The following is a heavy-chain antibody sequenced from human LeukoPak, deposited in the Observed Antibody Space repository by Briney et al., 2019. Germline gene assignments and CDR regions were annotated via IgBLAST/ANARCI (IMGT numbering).Heavy chain of an antibody. V-gene: IGHV4-59*01. CDR1: GGSISSYY. CDR2: IYYSGST. D-gene: IGHD5-18*01. Sequence: SETLSLTCTVSGGSISSYYWSWIRQPPGEGLEWIGYIYYSGSTNYNPSLKSRVTISVDTSKNQFSLKLSSVTAADTAVYYCARIGYSYASDYWGQGTLVTVSS. J-gene: IGHJ4*02. CDR3: ARIGYSYASDY.